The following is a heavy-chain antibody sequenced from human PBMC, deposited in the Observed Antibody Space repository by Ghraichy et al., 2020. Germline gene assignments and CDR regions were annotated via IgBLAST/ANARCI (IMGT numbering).Heavy chain of an antibody. CDR1: GGSFSGYY. Sequence: SETLSLTCAVYGGSFSGYYWSWIRQPPGKGLEWIGEINHSGSTNYNPSLKSRVTISVDTSKNQFSLKLSSVTAADTAVYYCARGSDVYYYYYGMDVWGQGTTVTVSS. V-gene: IGHV4-34*01. CDR2: INHSGST. J-gene: IGHJ6*02. CDR3: ARGSDVYYYYYGMDV.